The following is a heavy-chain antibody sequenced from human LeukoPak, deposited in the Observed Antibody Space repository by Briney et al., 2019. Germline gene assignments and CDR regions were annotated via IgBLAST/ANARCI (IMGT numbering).Heavy chain of an antibody. CDR3: ARGIMWGFES. V-gene: IGHV3-66*01. J-gene: IGHJ5*01. CDR1: GFTVRSDY. CDR2: IYSGGTR. Sequence: PGGSLRLSCAVSGFTVRSDYISGVRQALGKGLEWVSVIYSGGTRHYGDSVQDRFTISRDNSENTVYLQMNSLRVEDTAVDYCARGIMWGFESWGQGTLVTVSS. D-gene: IGHD2-21*01.